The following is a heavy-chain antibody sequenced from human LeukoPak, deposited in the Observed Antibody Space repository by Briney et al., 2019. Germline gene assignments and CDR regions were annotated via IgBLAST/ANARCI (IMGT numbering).Heavy chain of an antibody. V-gene: IGHV3-21*01. Sequence: PGGSLRLSCAASGFTFSSYSMNWVRQAPGKGLEWVSSISSSSSYIYYADSVKGRFTISRDNAKNSLYLQMNSLRAEDTAVYYCARDGLKDYYDCSVYDWGQGTLVTVSS. CDR1: GFTFSSYS. D-gene: IGHD3-22*01. CDR2: ISSSSSYI. CDR3: ARDGLKDYYDCSVYD. J-gene: IGHJ4*02.